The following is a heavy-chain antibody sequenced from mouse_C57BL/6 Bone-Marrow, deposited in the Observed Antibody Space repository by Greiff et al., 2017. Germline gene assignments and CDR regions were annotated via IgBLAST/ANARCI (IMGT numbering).Heavy chain of an antibody. Sequence: VQLQQPGAELVMPGASVKLSCKASGYTFTSYWMHWVKQRPGQGLEWIGEIDPSDSYTNYNQKLKGKSTLTVEKSSSTAYMQRSSLTSEDSAVYYCARRGIWVVDYWGQGTTLTVSS. V-gene: IGHV1-69*01. CDR3: ARRGIWVVDY. CDR2: IDPSDSYT. CDR1: GYTFTSYW. J-gene: IGHJ2*01. D-gene: IGHD1-1*01.